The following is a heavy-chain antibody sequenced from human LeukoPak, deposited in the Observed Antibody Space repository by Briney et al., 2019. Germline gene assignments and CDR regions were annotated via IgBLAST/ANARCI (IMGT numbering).Heavy chain of an antibody. J-gene: IGHJ5*02. CDR3: AREGTVWSGYKNWFDP. V-gene: IGHV1-18*04. D-gene: IGHD3-3*01. CDR2: ISAYNGNT. CDR1: GYTFTGYY. Sequence: GASVKVSCKASGYTFTGYYMHWVRQAPGQGLEWMGWISAYNGNTNYAQKLQGRVTMTTDTSTSTAYMELRSLRSDDTAVYYCAREGTVWSGYKNWFDPWGQGTLVAVSS.